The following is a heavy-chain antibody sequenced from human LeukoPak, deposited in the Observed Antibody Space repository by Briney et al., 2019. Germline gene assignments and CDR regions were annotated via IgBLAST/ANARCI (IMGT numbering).Heavy chain of an antibody. CDR1: GDSISDYY. Sequence: SDTLSLTGTFSGDSISDYYWSWIRHPPGMRLEGIGYIYYSGSTKYNPTLKSRVTISQDTSKNHFSQKLSPVTAADTAVYYCAAAPAYFGWSYFDYWGQARLV. V-gene: IGHV4-59*08. CDR2: IYYSGST. CDR3: AAAPAYFGWSYFDY. J-gene: IGHJ4*02. D-gene: IGHD3-9*01.